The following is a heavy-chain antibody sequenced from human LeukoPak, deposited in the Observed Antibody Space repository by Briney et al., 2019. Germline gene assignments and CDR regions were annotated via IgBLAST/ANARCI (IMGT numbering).Heavy chain of an antibody. CDR1: GFTFSSYA. CDR3: ARGRYNWNDPTFMDV. V-gene: IGHV3-30-3*01. CDR2: ISYDGSNK. Sequence: PGGSLRLSCAASGFTFSSYAMHWVRQAPGKGLESVAVISYDGSNKYYADSVKGRFTISRDNSKNTLYLQMNSLRAEDTAVYYCARGRYNWNDPTFMDVWGQGTTVSVSS. D-gene: IGHD1-1*01. J-gene: IGHJ6*02.